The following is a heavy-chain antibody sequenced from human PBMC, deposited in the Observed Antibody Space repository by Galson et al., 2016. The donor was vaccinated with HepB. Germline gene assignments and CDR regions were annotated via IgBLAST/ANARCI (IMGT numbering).Heavy chain of an antibody. D-gene: IGHD6-6*01. V-gene: IGHV1-18*01. Sequence: SVKVSCKASGYTFSNYGVSWVRQAPGQGLEWTGWISAYNGDTDYAQKYQSRVIMTRDAPTATAYMELTSLKSDDTAVYYCARVDIRGIATRRPFYYGMDVWGQGTTVTIYS. CDR2: ISAYNGDT. J-gene: IGHJ6*02. CDR1: GYTFSNYG. CDR3: ARVDIRGIATRRPFYYGMDV.